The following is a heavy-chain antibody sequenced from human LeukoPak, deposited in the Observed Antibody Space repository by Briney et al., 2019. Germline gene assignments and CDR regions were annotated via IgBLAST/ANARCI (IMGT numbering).Heavy chain of an antibody. V-gene: IGHV3-33*01. CDR1: GFTFSDYG. J-gene: IGHJ4*02. CDR3: ARDFDSTGYYPFDLPDY. CDR2: IWFDGSNK. Sequence: PGRSLRLSCAASGFTFSDYGMHWVRQPPGKGLEWVAVIWFDGSNKYYADSVKGRFTVSRDDSKHTVYLQMNSLRAEDTAVYYCARDFDSTGYYPFDLPDYWGQGTLVTVSS. D-gene: IGHD3-22*01.